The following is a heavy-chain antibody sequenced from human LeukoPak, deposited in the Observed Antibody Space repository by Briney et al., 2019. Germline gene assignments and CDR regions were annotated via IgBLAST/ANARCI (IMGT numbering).Heavy chain of an antibody. CDR2: IYYSGST. Sequence: PSETLSLTCIVSGGSISSSSYYWGWIRQPPGKGLEWIGSIYYSGSTNYNPSLKSRVTISVDTSKNQFSLKLSSVTAADTAVYYCARVYYDFWSGKDYYGMDVWGQGTTVTVSS. V-gene: IGHV4-39*07. J-gene: IGHJ6*02. D-gene: IGHD3-3*01. CDR1: GGSISSSSYY. CDR3: ARVYYDFWSGKDYYGMDV.